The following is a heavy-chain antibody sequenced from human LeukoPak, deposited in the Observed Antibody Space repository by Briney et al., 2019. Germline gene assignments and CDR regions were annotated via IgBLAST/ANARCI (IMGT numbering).Heavy chain of an antibody. CDR2: ISGTGGST. CDR1: GFTFSSYA. D-gene: IGHD3/OR15-3a*01. V-gene: IGHV3-23*01. J-gene: IGHJ4*02. Sequence: GGSLRLSCAASGFTFSSYAMSWVRQAPGKGLEWVSTISGTGGSTSYADSVKGRFTISGDNSKNTLYLQMNSLSAEDTAVYYCAEDWAGYFPYWGQGTLVTVSS. CDR3: AEDWAGYFPY.